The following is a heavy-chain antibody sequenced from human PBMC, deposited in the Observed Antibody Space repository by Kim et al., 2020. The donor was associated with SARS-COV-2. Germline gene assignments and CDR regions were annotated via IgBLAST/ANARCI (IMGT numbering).Heavy chain of an antibody. CDR3: AREGGLAVASEDQARVSWFDP. CDR1: GYTFTSYY. J-gene: IGHJ5*02. D-gene: IGHD6-19*01. CDR2: INPSGGST. Sequence: ASVKVSCKASGYTFTSYYMHWVRQAPGQGLEWMGIINPSGGSTSYAQKFQGRVTMTRDTSTSTVYMELSSLRSEDTAVYYCAREGGLAVASEDQARVSWFDPWGQGTLVTVSS. V-gene: IGHV1-46*01.